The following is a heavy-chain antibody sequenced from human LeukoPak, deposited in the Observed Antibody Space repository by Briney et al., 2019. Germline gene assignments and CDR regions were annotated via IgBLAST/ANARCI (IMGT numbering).Heavy chain of an antibody. CDR1: GGSISSYY. J-gene: IGHJ6*03. CDR3: AAEGSSGYYYMDV. D-gene: IGHD3-22*01. CDR2: IYTSGST. Sequence: PSETLSLTCTVSGGSISSYYWSWIRQPAGKGLEWIGRIYTSGSTNYNPSLKSRVTISVDTSKNQFSLKLSSVTAADTAVYYCAAEGSSGYYYMDVWGKGTTVTISS. V-gene: IGHV4-4*07.